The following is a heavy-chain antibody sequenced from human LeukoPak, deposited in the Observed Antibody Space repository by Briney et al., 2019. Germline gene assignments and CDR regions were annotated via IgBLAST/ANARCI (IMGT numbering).Heavy chain of an antibody. CDR1: GGTFSSYA. J-gene: IGHJ6*02. Sequence: SVKVTCKASGGTFSSYAISWVRQAPGQGLEWMGRIIPIFGIANYAQKFQGRVTITADKSTSTAYMELSSLRSEDTAVYYCARDPGYDSVYYYYVMDVWGQGTTVTVSS. CDR3: ARDPGYDSVYYYYVMDV. V-gene: IGHV1-69*04. CDR2: IIPIFGIA. D-gene: IGHD5-12*01.